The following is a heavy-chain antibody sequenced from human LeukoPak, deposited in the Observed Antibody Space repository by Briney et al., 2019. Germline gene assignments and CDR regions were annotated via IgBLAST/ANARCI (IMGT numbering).Heavy chain of an antibody. D-gene: IGHD3-10*02. V-gene: IGHV3-21*01. J-gene: IGHJ6*04. CDR1: GFTFSSYS. CDR3: AELGITMIGGV. Sequence: GGSLRLSCAASGFTFSSYSMNWVRQAPGKGLEWVSSISSSSSYIYYADSVKGRFTISRDNDKNSLYLQMNSLRAEDMAVYYCAELGITMIGGVWGKGTTVTISS. CDR2: ISSSSSYI.